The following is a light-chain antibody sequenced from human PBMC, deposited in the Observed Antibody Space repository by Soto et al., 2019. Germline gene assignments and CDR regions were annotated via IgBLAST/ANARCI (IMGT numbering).Light chain of an antibody. V-gene: IGKV1-39*01. J-gene: IGKJ1*01. CDR1: VTINNY. CDR3: QQSYTTPWT. Sequence: DIRMTQSPSSLSVSVGDGVTITCRASVTINNYLNWYQQKPGRAPKLLIHAASTLQSGVPSRFSGSGSGTDFTLTISSLPPEDFATYSCQQSYTTPWTFGLGTRVEI. CDR2: AAS.